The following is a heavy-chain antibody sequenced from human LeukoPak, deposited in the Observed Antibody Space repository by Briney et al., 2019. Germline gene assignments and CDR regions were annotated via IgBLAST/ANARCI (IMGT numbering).Heavy chain of an antibody. CDR1: GYSFTNYW. CDR2: IYPGDSDT. Sequence: GESLKISCKGSGYSFTNYWIGWVHQMPGKGLEWMGIIYPGDSDTRYSPSFQGQVTISADKSISTAYLQWSSLKASDTAIYYCARRTDRSFWYLDYWGQGTLVTVSS. V-gene: IGHV5-51*07. CDR3: ARRTDRSFWYLDY. J-gene: IGHJ4*02.